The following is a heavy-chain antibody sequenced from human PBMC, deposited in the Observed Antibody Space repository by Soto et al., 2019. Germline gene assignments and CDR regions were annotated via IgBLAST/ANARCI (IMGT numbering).Heavy chain of an antibody. CDR3: ARDRCSSTSCYYSYYYYGMDV. J-gene: IGHJ6*02. D-gene: IGHD2-2*01. Sequence: PSETLSLTCTVSGGSVSSGSYYWIWIRQPPGKGLEWIGYIYYSGSTNYNPSLKSRVTISVDTSKNQFSLKLSSVTAADTAVYYCARDRCSSTSCYYSYYYYGMDVWGQGTTVTVSS. V-gene: IGHV4-61*01. CDR2: IYYSGST. CDR1: GGSVSSGSYY.